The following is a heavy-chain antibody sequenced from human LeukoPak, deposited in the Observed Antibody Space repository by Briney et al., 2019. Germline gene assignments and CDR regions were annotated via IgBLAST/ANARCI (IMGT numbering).Heavy chain of an antibody. J-gene: IGHJ6*03. Sequence: PSETLSLTCTVSGGSISSYYWSWIRQPPGKGLEWIGRVYYSGSTNYNPSLKSRVTISVDTSKSQFSLKLSSVTAADTAVYYCARSGGYSYGSYYYYMDVWGKGTTVTVSS. CDR3: ARSGGYSYGSYYYYMDV. CDR1: GGSISSYY. CDR2: VYYSGST. D-gene: IGHD5-18*01. V-gene: IGHV4-59*01.